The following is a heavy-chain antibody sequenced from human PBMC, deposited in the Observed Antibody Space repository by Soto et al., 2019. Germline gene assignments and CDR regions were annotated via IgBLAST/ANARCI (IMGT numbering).Heavy chain of an antibody. CDR2: IIPIFGTA. CDR1: GGTFSSYA. CDR3: ARGRAYGDYSSYCVDY. V-gene: IGHV1-69*01. J-gene: IGHJ4*02. D-gene: IGHD4-17*01. Sequence: QVQLVQSGAEVKKPGSSVKVSCKASGGTFSSYAISWVRQAPGQGLEWMGGIIPIFGTANYAQKFQGRVTITADESTSTAYMELSSLRSEDTAVYYCARGRAYGDYSSYCVDYWGQGTLVTVSS.